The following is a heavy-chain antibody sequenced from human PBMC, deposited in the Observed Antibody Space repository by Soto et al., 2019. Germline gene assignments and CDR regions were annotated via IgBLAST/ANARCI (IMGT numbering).Heavy chain of an antibody. D-gene: IGHD6-25*01. Sequence: QVQLVQSGAEVKKPGASVKVSCKASGYTFTSYDIRWVRQDTGQGLEWMGWMNPNSGNTGFAQKFQGRVTMTRNTSISTAYMELGSLRSEDTAVYYCARERAHYGMDVWGHGTTVTGSS. V-gene: IGHV1-8*01. CDR3: ARERAHYGMDV. CDR1: GYTFTSYD. J-gene: IGHJ6*02. CDR2: MNPNSGNT.